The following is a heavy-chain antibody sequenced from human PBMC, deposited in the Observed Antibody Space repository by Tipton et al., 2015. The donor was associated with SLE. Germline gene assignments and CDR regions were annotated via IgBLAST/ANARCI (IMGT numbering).Heavy chain of an antibody. V-gene: IGHV3-30*03. Sequence: SLRLSCAASGFTVSSNYMTWVRQAPGKGLEWVAVISYDGSNKYYADSVKGRFTISRDNSKKTLYLQMNSLRAEDTAVYYCAREGYSGGGFFYYWCQGTLFTVSS. D-gene: IGHD1-26*01. CDR1: GFTVSSNY. J-gene: IGHJ4*02. CDR2: ISYDGSNK. CDR3: AREGYSGGGFFYY.